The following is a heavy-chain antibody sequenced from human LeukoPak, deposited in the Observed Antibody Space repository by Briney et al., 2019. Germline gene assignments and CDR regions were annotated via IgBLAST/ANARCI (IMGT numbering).Heavy chain of an antibody. CDR2: IIPIFGTA. D-gene: IGHD3-10*01. CDR3: ARARITMVRGVYLGGYFDY. J-gene: IGHJ4*02. V-gene: IGHV1-69*06. CDR1: GGTFSSYA. Sequence: ASVKVSCKASGGTFSSYAISWVRQAPGQGLEWMGGIIPIFGTANYAQKFQGRVTITADKSTSTAYMELSSLRSEDTAVYYCARARITMVRGVYLGGYFDYWGQGTLVTVSS.